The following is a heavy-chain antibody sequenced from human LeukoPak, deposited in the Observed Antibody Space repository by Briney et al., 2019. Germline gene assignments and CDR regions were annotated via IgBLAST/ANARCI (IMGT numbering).Heavy chain of an antibody. J-gene: IGHJ2*01. CDR1: SDSISTYY. V-gene: IGHV4-59*08. CDR3: ATGSYGDYGWYFDL. CDR2: IYYNGRT. D-gene: IGHD4-17*01. Sequence: SETLSLTCTVSSDSISTYYWSWIRQPPGKGLEWIGYIYYNGRTKYNPSLKSRVTISVDTSKNQFSLKLSSVTAADTAVYYCATGSYGDYGWYFDLWGRGTLVTVSS.